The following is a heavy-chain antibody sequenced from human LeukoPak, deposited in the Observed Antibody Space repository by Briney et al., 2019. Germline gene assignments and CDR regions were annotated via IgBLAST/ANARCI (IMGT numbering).Heavy chain of an antibody. D-gene: IGHD1-7*01. CDR3: AHRPKTGTTFGVYYFDY. J-gene: IGHJ4*02. CDR1: GFSLSTSGVG. V-gene: IGHV2-5*02. CDR2: IYWDDDK. Sequence: SGPTLVKPTQSLTLTCTFSGFSLSTSGVGVGWIRQTPGKALEWLALIYWDDDKRYSPSLKSRLTITKDTSKNQVVLTMTNMDPVDTATYYCAHRPKTGTTFGVYYFDYWGQGTLVTVSS.